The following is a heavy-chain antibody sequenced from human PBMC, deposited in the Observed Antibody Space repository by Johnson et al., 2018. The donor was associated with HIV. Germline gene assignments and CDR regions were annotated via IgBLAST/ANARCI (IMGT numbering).Heavy chain of an antibody. J-gene: IGHJ3*02. CDR3: VTGSGWSWRGVFDI. D-gene: IGHD6-19*01. Sequence: QVQLVESGGGVVQPGRSLRLSCVVSGFTFSSYGMHWVRQAPGKGLEWVAVISYDGSNKYYADSAKGRFTISRDNSKNKLYLQMNSLKTEDTAGYYCVTGSGWSWRGVFDIWGQGTMVTVS. CDR1: GFTFSSYG. CDR2: ISYDGSNK. V-gene: IGHV3-30*19.